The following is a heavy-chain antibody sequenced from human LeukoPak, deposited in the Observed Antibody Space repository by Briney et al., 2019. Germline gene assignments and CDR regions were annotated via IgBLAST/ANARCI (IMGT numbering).Heavy chain of an antibody. V-gene: IGHV3-48*01. D-gene: IGHD3-10*01. CDR1: GFTFSSYS. J-gene: IGHJ4*02. CDR2: IVSSSSTI. Sequence: GGSLRLSCAGSGFTFSSYSMNWVRQAPGKGLEWVSYIVSSSSTIYYADSVKGRFTISRDNAKNSLYLQMNSLRAEDTAVYYCARGRLMGSGLPAIDYWGQGTLVTVSS. CDR3: ARGRLMGSGLPAIDY.